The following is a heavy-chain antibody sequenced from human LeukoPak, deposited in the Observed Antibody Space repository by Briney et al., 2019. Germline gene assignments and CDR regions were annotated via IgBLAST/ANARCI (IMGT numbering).Heavy chain of an antibody. J-gene: IGHJ3*02. Sequence: ASVKVSCKASGYTFTNYGINWVRQAPGQGLEWMGRISPYDGKRDYAQNLQGRLTMTTDTSTSTAYMELRSLTSDDTAVYYCANSGSGYSDAFDIWGQGTLVAVSS. D-gene: IGHD3-22*01. CDR3: ANSGSGYSDAFDI. CDR2: ISPYDGKR. V-gene: IGHV1-18*01. CDR1: GYTFTNYG.